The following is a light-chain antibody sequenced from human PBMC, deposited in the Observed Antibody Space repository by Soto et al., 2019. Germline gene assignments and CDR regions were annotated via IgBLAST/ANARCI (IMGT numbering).Light chain of an antibody. CDR3: GSYTSSRTLVV. V-gene: IGLV2-14*01. CDR2: DVS. CDR1: SSDVGGYNY. J-gene: IGLJ2*01. Sequence: QSALTQPASVSGSPGQSITISCTGTSSDVGGYNYVSWYQRHPGKAPKLMIYDVSNRPSGVSNRFSGSKSGNTASLTISGRQAGDEADYYCGSYTSSRTLVVFGGGTKLTVL.